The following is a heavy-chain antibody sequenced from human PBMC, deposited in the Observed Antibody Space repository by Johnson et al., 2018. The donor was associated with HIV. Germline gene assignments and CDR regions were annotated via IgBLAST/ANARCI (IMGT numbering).Heavy chain of an antibody. J-gene: IGHJ3*02. Sequence: VQLVESGGGVVQPGGSLRLSCAASGFTFSSYAMSWVRQAPGKGLVWVSRINTDGSATTYADSVKGRFTISRDNARNTLYLQMNGLKPEDTAVYYCPTMSARWFGDLHVFGDGFDIWGQGTMVTVSS. V-gene: IGHV3-74*02. CDR3: PTMSARWFGDLHVFGDGFDI. CDR1: GFTFSSYA. D-gene: IGHD3-10*01. CDR2: INTDGSAT.